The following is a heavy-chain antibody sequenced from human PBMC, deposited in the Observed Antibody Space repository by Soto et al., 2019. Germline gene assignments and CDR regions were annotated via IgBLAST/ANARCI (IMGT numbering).Heavy chain of an antibody. D-gene: IGHD3-3*01. J-gene: IGHJ6*02. Sequence: PSETLSLTCAVYGGSFSGYYWTWIRQPPGTGLEWIGEIYHSGSTNYNPSLKSRVTISVDKSKNQFSLKLSSVTAADTAVYYCARDEGEGILRFLEGWGQGTTVNVSS. V-gene: IGHV4-34*01. CDR3: ARDEGEGILRFLEG. CDR2: IYHSGST. CDR1: GGSFSGYY.